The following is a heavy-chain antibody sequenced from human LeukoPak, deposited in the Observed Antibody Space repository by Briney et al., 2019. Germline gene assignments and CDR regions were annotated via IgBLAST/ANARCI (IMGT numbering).Heavy chain of an antibody. J-gene: IGHJ1*01. CDR1: GFSFSSYA. D-gene: IGHD1-26*01. CDR3: AKDRGSYFQH. CDR2: ISGSGGRT. Sequence: GGSLRLSCAASGFSFSSYAMSWVRQAPGKGLEWVSTISGSGGRTYYPDSVKGRFTISRDNSKNTLYLQMNSLRTEDTAVYYCAKDRGSYFQHWGQGTLVTVSS. V-gene: IGHV3-23*01.